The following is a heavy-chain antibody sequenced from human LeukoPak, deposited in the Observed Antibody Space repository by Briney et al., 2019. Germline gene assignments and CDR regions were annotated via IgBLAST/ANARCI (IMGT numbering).Heavy chain of an antibody. J-gene: IGHJ4*02. Sequence: PSETLSLTCSVSGGSVSSYYWSWIRQPPGKGLGWIGYIFNTGITSYNPSLNSRVIISVDTSKNQFSLKIYSVTAADTAVYYCARDRGFVDYWGQGTLVTVSS. CDR3: ARDRGFVDY. CDR2: IFNTGIT. D-gene: IGHD3-10*01. V-gene: IGHV4-59*02. CDR1: GGSVSSYY.